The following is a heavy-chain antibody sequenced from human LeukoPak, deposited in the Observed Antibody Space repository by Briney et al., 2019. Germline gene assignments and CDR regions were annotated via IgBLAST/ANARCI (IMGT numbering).Heavy chain of an antibody. CDR3: ARLRDGYNSYFFLSYFDY. CDR1: GYSFTSYW. V-gene: IGHV5-51*01. J-gene: IGHJ4*02. Sequence: GESLKISCQGSGYSFTSYWIGWVRQMPGKGLEWMGIIYPGDSDTRYSPSFQGQVTISADKSISTAYLQWSSLKASDTAMYYCARLRDGYNSYFFLSYFDYWGQGTLVTVSS. CDR2: IYPGDSDT. D-gene: IGHD5-24*01.